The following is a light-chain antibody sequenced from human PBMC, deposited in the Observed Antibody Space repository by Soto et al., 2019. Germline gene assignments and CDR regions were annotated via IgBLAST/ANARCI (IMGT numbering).Light chain of an antibody. CDR2: GAS. J-gene: IGKJ2*01. CDR3: QQYHNWPPQYT. Sequence: EIVMTQSPASLSVSPGVGATLSCRASQTVASNLAWYQQKPGQGPRLLIHGASTRATGVPARFSGSGSGTDFTLTISSLQSEDFAVYYCQQYHNWPPQYTFGQGTKLQIK. V-gene: IGKV3-15*01. CDR1: QTVASN.